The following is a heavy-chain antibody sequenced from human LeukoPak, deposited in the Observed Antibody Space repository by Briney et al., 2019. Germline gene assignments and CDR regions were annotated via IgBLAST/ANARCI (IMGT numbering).Heavy chain of an antibody. CDR3: ARDGIHYYDSSVGAFDI. CDR2: ISYDGSNK. CDR1: GFTFNNYA. V-gene: IGHV3-30-3*01. J-gene: IGHJ3*02. D-gene: IGHD3-22*01. Sequence: GGSLRLSCAVSGFTFNNYAMHWVRQAPGKGPEWVAVISYDGSNKYYADSVKGRFTISRDNSKNTLYLQMNSLRAEDTAVYYCARDGIHYYDSSVGAFDIWGQGTMVTVSS.